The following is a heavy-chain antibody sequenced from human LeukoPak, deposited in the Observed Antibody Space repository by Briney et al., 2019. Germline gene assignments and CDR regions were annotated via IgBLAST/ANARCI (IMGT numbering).Heavy chain of an antibody. CDR3: AKDLGRSYYDSSGSS. CDR1: GFTFSSYG. D-gene: IGHD3-22*01. J-gene: IGHJ5*02. V-gene: IGHV3-33*06. Sequence: HPGRSLRLSCAASGFTFSSYGMHWVRQAPGKGREGVAVIWYDGSNKYYADSVKGRFTISRDNSKNTLYLQMNSLRAEDTALYYCAKDLGRSYYDSSGSSWGQGTLVTVSS. CDR2: IWYDGSNK.